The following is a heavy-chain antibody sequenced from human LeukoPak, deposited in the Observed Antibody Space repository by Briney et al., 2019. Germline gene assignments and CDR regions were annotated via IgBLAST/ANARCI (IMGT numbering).Heavy chain of an antibody. CDR3: AELGITMIGGV. CDR2: ISSSSTTI. D-gene: IGHD3-10*02. J-gene: IGHJ6*04. V-gene: IGHV3-48*03. Sequence: GGSLRLSCAASGFNFISYEMNWVRQAPGKGLEWVSYISSSSTTIYYADSVKARFTISRDNAKNSLYLQMNSLRAEDTAVYYCAELGITMIGGVWGKGTTVTISS. CDR1: GFNFISYE.